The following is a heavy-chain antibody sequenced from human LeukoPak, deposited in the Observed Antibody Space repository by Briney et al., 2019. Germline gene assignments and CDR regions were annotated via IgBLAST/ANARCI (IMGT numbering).Heavy chain of an antibody. CDR2: IYPGDSDT. Sequence: GESLKISCKGSGYSFTSYWIGWVRQMPGKGLEWMGIIYPGDSDTRYSPSFQGQVTISADKSISTAYLQWSSLEASDTAMYYCARSGFGWEPTSPFDYWGQGTLVTVSS. V-gene: IGHV5-51*01. CDR1: GYSFTSYW. CDR3: ARSGFGWEPTSPFDY. J-gene: IGHJ4*02. D-gene: IGHD1-26*01.